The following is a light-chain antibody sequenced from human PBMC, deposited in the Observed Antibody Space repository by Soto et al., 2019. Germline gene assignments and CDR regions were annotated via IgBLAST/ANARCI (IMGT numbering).Light chain of an antibody. CDR3: QSYDSSLSGPYV. CDR2: GNS. Sequence: VLTQPPSVSGAPGQRVTISCTGSSSNIGAGYDVHWYQQLPGTAPKLLIYGNSNRPSGVPDRFSGSKSGTSASLAITGLQAEDEADYYCQSYDSSLSGPYVFGTGTKVTVL. V-gene: IGLV1-40*01. J-gene: IGLJ1*01. CDR1: SSNIGAGYD.